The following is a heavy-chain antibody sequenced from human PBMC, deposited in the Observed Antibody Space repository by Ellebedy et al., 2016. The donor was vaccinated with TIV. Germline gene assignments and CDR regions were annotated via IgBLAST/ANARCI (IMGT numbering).Heavy chain of an antibody. V-gene: IGHV3-30*04. CDR3: ARDFGEYDVKTDYFDY. CDR1: GFTFSTYA. CDR2: ISYDGSNK. Sequence: GESLKISCAASGFTFSTYAMHWVRQAPGKGLEWVAVISYDGSNKYYADSVKGRFTISRDKSKNTLYLQLNSLRAEDTAVYYCARDFGEYDVKTDYFDYWGQGTLVTVSS. J-gene: IGHJ4*02. D-gene: IGHD3-10*01.